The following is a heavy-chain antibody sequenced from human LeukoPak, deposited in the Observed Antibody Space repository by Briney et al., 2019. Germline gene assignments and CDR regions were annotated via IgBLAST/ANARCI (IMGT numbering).Heavy chain of an antibody. V-gene: IGHV3-74*01. D-gene: IGHD1-26*01. CDR3: ARGVRGSYGTDL. Sequence: GGSLRLSCATSGFTFSSDWMHWVRQAPGQGLVWVSRINPAGSSTNYADSEKGRFTIPRDNAMNTLYLHLNSLRAEDTAVYYCARGVRGSYGTDLWGQGTLVTVSS. J-gene: IGHJ5*02. CDR2: INPAGSST. CDR1: GFTFSSDW.